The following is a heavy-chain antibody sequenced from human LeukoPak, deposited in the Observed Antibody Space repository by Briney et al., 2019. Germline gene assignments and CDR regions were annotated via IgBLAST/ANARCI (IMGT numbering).Heavy chain of an antibody. V-gene: IGHV3-74*01. CDR3: ARIEDTRYCSSTSCYSPFDY. Sequence: GGPLRLSCAASGFTFSSYWMHWVRHAPGKGLVWVSRINSDGSSTSYADSVKGRFTISRDNAKNTLYLQMNSLRAEDTAVYYCARIEDTRYCSSTSCYSPFDYWGQGTLVTVSS. CDR1: GFTFSSYW. D-gene: IGHD2-2*01. CDR2: INSDGSST. J-gene: IGHJ4*02.